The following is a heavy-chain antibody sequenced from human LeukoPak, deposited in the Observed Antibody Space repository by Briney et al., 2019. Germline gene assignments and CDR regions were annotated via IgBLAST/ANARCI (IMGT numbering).Heavy chain of an antibody. CDR1: GFTFSSYA. CDR3: AKPAAPYDILTGYSH. J-gene: IGHJ4*02. D-gene: IGHD3-9*01. V-gene: IGHV3-23*01. Sequence: GGSLRLSCAASGFTFSSYAMSWVRQAPRKGLEWVSAISGSGGSTYYADSVKGRFAISRDNSKNTLYLQMNSLRAEDTAVYYCAKPAAPYDILTGYSHWGQGTLVTVSS. CDR2: ISGSGGST.